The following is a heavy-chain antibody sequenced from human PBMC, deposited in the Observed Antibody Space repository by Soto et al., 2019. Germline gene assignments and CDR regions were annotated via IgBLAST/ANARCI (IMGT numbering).Heavy chain of an antibody. Sequence: ASVKVSCKASGYTFTAYYIHWVRQAPGQGLEWMGWINPNGGGTKYAQKFQGRVTMTRDTSINTAYMELTRLTSDGTAVYYCARAVHTMIQGVRFRVDQWGQGTLVTVSS. CDR2: INPNGGGT. CDR3: ARAVHTMIQGVRFRVDQ. V-gene: IGHV1-2*02. CDR1: GYTFTAYY. D-gene: IGHD3-10*01. J-gene: IGHJ4*02.